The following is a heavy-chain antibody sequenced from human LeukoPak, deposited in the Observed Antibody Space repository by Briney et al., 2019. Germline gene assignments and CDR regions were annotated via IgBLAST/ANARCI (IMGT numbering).Heavy chain of an antibody. V-gene: IGHV3-74*01. CDR3: ARDHSPGWFGP. CDR2: IKTDGSST. Sequence: PGGSLRLSCAASGFTFSSRWTHWVRQAPGKGLEWVSRIKTDGSSTDYADSVRGRFTISRDNAKNTLYLQMNSLRVEDTAVYYCARDHSPGWFGPWGQGTLVTVSS. D-gene: IGHD4-11*01. CDR1: GFTFSSRW. J-gene: IGHJ5*02.